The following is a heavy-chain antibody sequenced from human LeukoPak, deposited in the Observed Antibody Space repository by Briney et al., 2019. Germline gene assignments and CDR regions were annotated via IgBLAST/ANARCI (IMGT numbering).Heavy chain of an antibody. D-gene: IGHD4-17*01. CDR2: ISGSGSIT. CDR3: AKGRYGETGAFEY. V-gene: IGHV3-23*01. CDR1: GFTLSSYA. J-gene: IGHJ4*02. Sequence: GGSPRHSCEASGFTLSSYAMSWVRPAPRGRLEWVSTISGSGSITYYAASVKGRFTMSRDNSRNTLYLQMNSLRADDTAVYYCAKGRYGETGAFEYWGQGTLVTVSS.